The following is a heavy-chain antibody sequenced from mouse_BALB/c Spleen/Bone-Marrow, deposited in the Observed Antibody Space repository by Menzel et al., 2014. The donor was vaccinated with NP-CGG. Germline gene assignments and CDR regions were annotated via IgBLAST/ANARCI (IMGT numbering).Heavy chain of an antibody. Sequence: EVKLVESGGGLVQPGGSLKLSCAAPGFTFSSYGMSWVRQTPDKRLELVASINSNGGSTYYPDSVKGRFTISRDNAKNTLSLQMSSLKSEDTAMYYCARGNYGNYVDYFDYWGQGTTLTVSS. CDR1: GFTFSSYG. CDR2: INSNGGST. D-gene: IGHD2-1*01. J-gene: IGHJ2*01. V-gene: IGHV5-6-3*01. CDR3: ARGNYGNYVDYFDY.